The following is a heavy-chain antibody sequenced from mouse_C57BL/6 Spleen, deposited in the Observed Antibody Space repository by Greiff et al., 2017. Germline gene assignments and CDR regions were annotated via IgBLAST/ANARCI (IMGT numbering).Heavy chain of an antibody. J-gene: IGHJ3*01. V-gene: IGHV1-64*01. Sequence: QVQLQQSGAELVKPGASVKLSCKASGYTFTSYWMHWVKQRPGQGLEWIGMIHPNSGSTNYNEKFKSKATLTVDKSSSTAYMQLSSLTSEDSAVYYCARSGDGYSLFAYWGQGTLVTVSA. CDR2: IHPNSGST. CDR1: GYTFTSYW. CDR3: ARSGDGYSLFAY. D-gene: IGHD2-3*01.